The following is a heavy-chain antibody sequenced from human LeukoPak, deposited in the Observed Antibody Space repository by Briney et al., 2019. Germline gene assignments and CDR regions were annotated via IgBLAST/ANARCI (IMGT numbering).Heavy chain of an antibody. CDR3: ATDPGGIFGSWSSFDY. J-gene: IGHJ4*02. CDR2: FDPEDGET. V-gene: IGHV1-24*01. D-gene: IGHD6-13*01. CDR1: GYTLTELS. Sequence: ASVKVSCKVSGYTLTELSMHWVRQAPGKGLEWMGGFDPEDGETIYAQKFQGRVTMTKDTSTDTGYMELSSLRSEDTAVYYCATDPGGIFGSWSSFDYWGQGTLVTVSS.